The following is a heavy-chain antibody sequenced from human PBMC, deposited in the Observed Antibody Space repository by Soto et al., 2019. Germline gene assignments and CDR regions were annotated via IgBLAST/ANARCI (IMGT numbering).Heavy chain of an antibody. CDR1: GFTFSSYD. V-gene: IGHV3-13*01. D-gene: IGHD3-9*01. CDR2: IGTAGDT. Sequence: EVQLVESGGGLVQPGGSLRLSCAASGFTFSSYDMHWVRQATGKGLEWVSAIGTAGDTYYPGSVKGRFTISRENAKNSLYLQMNSLRAEDTAVYYCARDFPFYDILTGYHYYYYGMDVW. J-gene: IGHJ6*01. CDR3: ARDFPFYDILTGYHYYYYGMDV.